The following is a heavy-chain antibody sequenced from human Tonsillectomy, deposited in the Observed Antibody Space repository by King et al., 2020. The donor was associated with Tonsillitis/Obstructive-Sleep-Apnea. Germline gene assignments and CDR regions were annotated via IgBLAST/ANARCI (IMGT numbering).Heavy chain of an antibody. V-gene: IGHV3-49*04. CDR2: IRSKAYGGTT. D-gene: IGHD3-9*01. CDR1: GFTFGDYA. J-gene: IGHJ4*02. Sequence: VQLVESGGGLVQPGRSLRLSCTASGFTFGDYAMSWVRQAPGKGLEWVGFIRSKAYGGTTEYAASVKGRFTISRDDSKSIAYLQMNSLKTEDTAVYYFTRFGDWSGDGLDYWGQGTLVTVSS. CDR3: TRFGDWSGDGLDY.